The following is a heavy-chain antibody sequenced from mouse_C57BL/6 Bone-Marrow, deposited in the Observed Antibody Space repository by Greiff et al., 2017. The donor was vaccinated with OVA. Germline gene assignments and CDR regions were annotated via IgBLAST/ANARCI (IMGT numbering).Heavy chain of an antibody. CDR2: IWRGGST. Sequence: VMLVESGPGLVQPSQSLSITCTVSGFSLTSYGVHWVRQSPGKGLEWLGVIWRGGSTDYNAAFMSRLSITKDNSKSQVFFKMNSLQADDTAIYYCAKTSAYYSNCFDYWGQGTTLTVSS. CDR1: GFSLTSYG. CDR3: AKTSAYYSNCFDY. V-gene: IGHV2-5*01. J-gene: IGHJ2*01. D-gene: IGHD2-5*01.